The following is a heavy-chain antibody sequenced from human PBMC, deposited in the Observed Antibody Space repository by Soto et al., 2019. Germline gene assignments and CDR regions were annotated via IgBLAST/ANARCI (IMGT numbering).Heavy chain of an antibody. Sequence: QVQLVQSGAEVKKPGSSVKVSCKASGGPFGSYAISWVRQAPGQGLEWMGGILPIPGTANYAQKFQGRVTIAADESTSTAYMELSSMRSEDPAVYYCARSQGSSTSLEIYYYYYYGMDVWGQGTTVTVSS. D-gene: IGHD2-2*01. V-gene: IGHV1-69*01. CDR1: GGPFGSYA. J-gene: IGHJ6*02. CDR2: ILPIPGTA. CDR3: ARSQGSSTSLEIYYYYYYGMDV.